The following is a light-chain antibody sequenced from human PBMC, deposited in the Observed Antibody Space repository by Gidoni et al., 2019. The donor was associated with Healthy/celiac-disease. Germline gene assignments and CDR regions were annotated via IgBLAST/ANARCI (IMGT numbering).Light chain of an antibody. V-gene: IGKV3-11*01. J-gene: IGKJ4*01. Sequence: IGVRKSSATLSLSRGERATLSCRAGQIVSSYLAWYQQKPGQAPRLLIYDASNMATGIPAIFSGRVSATDFTLTISSLQPEDFVVYYCQQRSNCPPGTFGRGTKLEIK. CDR3: QQRSNCPPGT. CDR1: QIVSSY. CDR2: DAS.